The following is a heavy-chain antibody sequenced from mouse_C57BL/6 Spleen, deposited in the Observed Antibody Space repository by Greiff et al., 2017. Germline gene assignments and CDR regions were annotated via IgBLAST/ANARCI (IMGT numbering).Heavy chain of an antibody. CDR3: AREEDGSSLYYFDY. CDR1: GYTFTSYW. CDR2: IHPNSGST. Sequence: QVQLKQPGAELVKPGASVKLSCKASGYTFTSYWMHWVKQRPGQGLEWIGMIHPNSGSTNYNEKFKSKATLTVDKSSSTAYMQLSSLTSEDSAVYYCAREEDGSSLYYFDYWGQGTTLTVSS. V-gene: IGHV1-64*01. D-gene: IGHD1-1*01. J-gene: IGHJ2*01.